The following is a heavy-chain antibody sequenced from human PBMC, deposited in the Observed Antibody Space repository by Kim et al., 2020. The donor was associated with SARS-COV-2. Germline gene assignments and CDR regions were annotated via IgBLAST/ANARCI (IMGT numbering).Heavy chain of an antibody. V-gene: IGHV1-69*01. J-gene: IGHJ4*02. D-gene: IGHD5-12*01. Sequence: NSAQKFQGRVTITADESTSTAYMELSSLRSEDTAVYYCARGYSGYDWNFDYWGQGTLVTVSS. CDR3: ARGYSGYDWNFDY.